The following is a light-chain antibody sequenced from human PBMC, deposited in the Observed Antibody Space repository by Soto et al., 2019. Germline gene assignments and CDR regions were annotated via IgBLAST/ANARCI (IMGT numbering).Light chain of an antibody. J-gene: IGLJ3*02. V-gene: IGLV2-8*01. Sequence: QSALTQPPSASGSPGQSVTISCTGNSSDIGGYDHVSWYRQDPGNAPKVRIYDVTKRPAGVPDRFSGSKAGNTASLTVFGLQAEDEANDFCGSCAGTVWVCGGGTQLTVL. CDR2: DVT. CDR3: GSCAGTVWV. CDR1: SSDIGGYDH.